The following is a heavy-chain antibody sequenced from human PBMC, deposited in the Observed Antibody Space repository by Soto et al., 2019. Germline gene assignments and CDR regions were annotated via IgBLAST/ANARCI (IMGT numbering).Heavy chain of an antibody. J-gene: IGHJ4*02. D-gene: IGHD2-2*02. V-gene: IGHV1-18*04. CDR2: ISAYNGNT. CDR1: GYTFTSYG. Sequence: ASVKVSCKASGYTFTSYGISWVRQAPGQGLEWMGWISAYNGNTNYAQKLQGRVTITTDTSTSTAYMELRSLRSDDTAVYYCARAKGYCSSTSCYTFDYWGQGTLVTVS. CDR3: ARAKGYCSSTSCYTFDY.